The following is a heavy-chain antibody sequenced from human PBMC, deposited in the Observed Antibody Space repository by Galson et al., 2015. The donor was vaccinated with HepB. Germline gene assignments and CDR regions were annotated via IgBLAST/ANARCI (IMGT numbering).Heavy chain of an antibody. CDR1: GFTFSTYS. CDR2: INSDGSST. J-gene: IGHJ4*02. D-gene: IGHD5-12*01. Sequence: SLRLSCAASGFTFSTYSMNWVRQAPGKGLVWVSRINSDGSSTSYADSVKGRFTISRDNAKNTLYLQMNSLRAEDTAVYFCARATPGYSGYYFDYWGQGTLVTVSS. CDR3: ARATPGYSGYYFDY. V-gene: IGHV3-74*01.